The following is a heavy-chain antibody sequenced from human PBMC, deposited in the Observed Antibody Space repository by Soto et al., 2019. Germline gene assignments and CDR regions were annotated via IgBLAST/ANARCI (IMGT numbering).Heavy chain of an antibody. D-gene: IGHD1-20*01. J-gene: IGHJ5*02. CDR3: ARGADNSYNWFDP. CDR1: GGSISSGGFY. CDR2: ISDSGST. Sequence: SETLSLTCTVSGGSISSGGFYWNWLRRQPGKGLEWIGYISDSGSTYYNLSLRSRLTLLVDTSRNQFSLRLNSVTAADTALYYCARGADNSYNWFDPWGQGILVTVSS. V-gene: IGHV4-31*03.